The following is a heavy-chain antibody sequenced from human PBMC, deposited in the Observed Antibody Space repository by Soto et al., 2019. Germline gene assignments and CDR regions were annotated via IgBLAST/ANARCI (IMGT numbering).Heavy chain of an antibody. J-gene: IGHJ5*02. V-gene: IGHV4-39*01. CDR2: IYYSGST. CDR1: GGSISSSSYY. Sequence: SETLSLTCTASGGSISSSSYYWGWIRQPPGKGLEWIGSIYYSGSTYYNPSLKSRVTISVDTSKNQFSLKLSSVTAADTAVYHCARLLVGTIQGFDPWGQGALVTVSS. D-gene: IGHD1-26*01. CDR3: ARLLVGTIQGFDP.